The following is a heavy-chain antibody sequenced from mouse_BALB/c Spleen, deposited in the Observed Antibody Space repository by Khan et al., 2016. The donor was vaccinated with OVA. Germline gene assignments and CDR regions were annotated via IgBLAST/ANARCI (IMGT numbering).Heavy chain of an antibody. Sequence: EVELVESGGDLVKPGGSLKLSCAASGFTFSTSGMSWVRQTPDKRLEWVATVSTGGGYTYYPDSVKGRFTISRDNAKNTLYLQMSGLKSEDTAMFYCTRLADYYDSEGFAYWGQGTLVTVSA. CDR3: TRLADYYDSEGFAY. J-gene: IGHJ3*01. D-gene: IGHD1-1*01. V-gene: IGHV5-6*01. CDR2: VSTGGGYT. CDR1: GFTFSTSG.